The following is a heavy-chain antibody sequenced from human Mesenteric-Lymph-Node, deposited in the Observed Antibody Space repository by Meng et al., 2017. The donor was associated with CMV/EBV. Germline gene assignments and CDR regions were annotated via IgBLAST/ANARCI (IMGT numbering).Heavy chain of an antibody. J-gene: IGHJ6*02. V-gene: IGHV3-30*02. CDR1: GISFSSSE. Sequence: GGSLRLSCAASGISFSSSEMSWVRQAPGKGLEWVAFIRYDGSNKYYADSVKGRFTISRDNSKNTLYLQMNSLRAEDTAVYYCASAENWNYSNYYYYYGMDVWGQGTTVTVSS. CDR2: IRYDGSNK. D-gene: IGHD1-7*01. CDR3: ASAENWNYSNYYYYYGMDV.